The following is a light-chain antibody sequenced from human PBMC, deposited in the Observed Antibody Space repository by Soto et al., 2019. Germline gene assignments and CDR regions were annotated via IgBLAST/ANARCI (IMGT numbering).Light chain of an antibody. J-gene: IGKJ4*01. V-gene: IGKV3D-15*01. Sequence: EIGMTQSPAALSVSPGERATLSCRASQSVYSNLAWYQQKPGQAPRLLIFGASTRATGIPARFSGSGSGTEFTLAISSLQSEDFGVYYCQQYNNWPPLTFGGGTKVDNK. CDR2: GAS. CDR1: QSVYSN. CDR3: QQYNNWPPLT.